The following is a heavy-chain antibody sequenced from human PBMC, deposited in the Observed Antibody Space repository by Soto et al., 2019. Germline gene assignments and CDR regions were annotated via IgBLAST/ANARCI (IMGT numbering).Heavy chain of an antibody. D-gene: IGHD3-10*01. CDR2: ISAYNGNT. V-gene: IGHV1-18*01. CDR3: ARAKYYGSGSYYPYYYYYGMDV. Sequence: ASVKVSCKASGYTFTSYGISWVRQAPGQGLEWMGWISAYNGNTNYAQKLQGRVTMTTDTSMSTAYMELRSLRSDDTAVYYCARAKYYGSGSYYPYYYYYGMDVWGQGTTVTVSS. J-gene: IGHJ6*02. CDR1: GYTFTSYG.